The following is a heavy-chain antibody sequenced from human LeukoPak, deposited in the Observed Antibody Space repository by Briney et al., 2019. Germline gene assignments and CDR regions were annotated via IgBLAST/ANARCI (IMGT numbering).Heavy chain of an antibody. V-gene: IGHV4-59*01. Sequence: SETLSLTCTVSGGSISNYYWGWIRQSPGKGPEWIGWSYHRGSTSYNPSLRSRVAISVDTSKNQFSLKLSSVTAADTAVYYCARDRELGYWGQGTLVIVSS. J-gene: IGHJ4*02. CDR2: SYHRGST. CDR1: GGSISNYY. CDR3: ARDRELGY.